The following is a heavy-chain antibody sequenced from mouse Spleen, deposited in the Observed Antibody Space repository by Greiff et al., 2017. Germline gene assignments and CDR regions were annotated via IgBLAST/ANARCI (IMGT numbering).Heavy chain of an antibody. CDR1: GFTFSSYG. J-gene: IGHJ4*01. CDR2: ISSGGSYT. Sequence: EVQLVESGGDLVKPGGSLKLSCAASGFTFSSYGMSWVRQTPDKRLEWVATISSGGSYTYYPDSVKGRFTISRDNAKNTLYLQMSSLKSEDTAMYYCARPLASYYAMDYWGQGTSVTVSS. CDR3: ARPLASYYAMDY. V-gene: IGHV5-6*01. D-gene: IGHD6-1*01.